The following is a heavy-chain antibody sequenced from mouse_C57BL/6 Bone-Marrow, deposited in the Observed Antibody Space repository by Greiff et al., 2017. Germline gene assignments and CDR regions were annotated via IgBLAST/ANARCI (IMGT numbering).Heavy chain of an antibody. CDR1: GFTFSDYY. V-gene: IGHV5-12*01. Sequence: EVQLVESGGGLVQPGGSLKLSCAASGFTFSDYYMYWVRQTPEKRLEWVAYISNGGGSTYYPDTVKGRFTISRDNAKNTLYLQMSRLKSEDTAMYYCARQRDVPWYFDVWGTGTTVTVSS. CDR2: ISNGGGST. D-gene: IGHD3-3*01. CDR3: ARQRDVPWYFDV. J-gene: IGHJ1*03.